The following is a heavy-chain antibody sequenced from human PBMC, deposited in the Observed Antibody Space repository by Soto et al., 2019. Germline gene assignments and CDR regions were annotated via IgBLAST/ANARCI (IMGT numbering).Heavy chain of an antibody. CDR1: GGTFSSYA. CDR2: IIPIFGTA. CDR3: ARERATAMVNEPLGGMDV. J-gene: IGHJ6*02. D-gene: IGHD5-18*01. V-gene: IGHV1-69*12. Sequence: QVQLVQSGAEVKKPGSSVKVSCKASGGTFSSYAISWVRQAPGQGLEWMGGIIPIFGTANYAQKFQGRVTITAGESTSTACMELSSLRSEDTAVYYCARERATAMVNEPLGGMDVWGQGTTVTVSS.